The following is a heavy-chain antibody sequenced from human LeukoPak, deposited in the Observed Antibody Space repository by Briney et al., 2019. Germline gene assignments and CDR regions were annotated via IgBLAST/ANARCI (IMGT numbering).Heavy chain of an antibody. Sequence: PGGSLRLSCAASGFTFSSHWMDWVRQAPGKGLVWVSRINSDGSSISYADSVKGRFTFSRDNSKNTLYLQMNSLRAEDTAVYYCAKDRGGYDSNGMDVWGQGTTVTVSS. V-gene: IGHV3-74*01. J-gene: IGHJ6*02. CDR1: GFTFSSHW. CDR2: INSDGSSI. D-gene: IGHD5-12*01. CDR3: AKDRGGYDSNGMDV.